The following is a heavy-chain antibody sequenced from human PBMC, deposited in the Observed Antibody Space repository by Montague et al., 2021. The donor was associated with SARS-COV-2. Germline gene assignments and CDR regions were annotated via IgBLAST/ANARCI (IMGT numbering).Heavy chain of an antibody. Sequence: SETLSLTCSVSGVSVTDYYWSWIRQPPGKGLEWVGDVLYNKGTNFNPSLKSRVAISVDTSKNQFSLRLTSVTAADTAFYSCVRLPQYDGLHGVPDFWDQGTLVTVSS. CDR2: VLYNKGT. J-gene: IGHJ4*01. CDR3: VRLPQYDGLHGVPDF. V-gene: IGHV4-59*08. D-gene: IGHD2-8*01. CDR1: GVSVTDYY.